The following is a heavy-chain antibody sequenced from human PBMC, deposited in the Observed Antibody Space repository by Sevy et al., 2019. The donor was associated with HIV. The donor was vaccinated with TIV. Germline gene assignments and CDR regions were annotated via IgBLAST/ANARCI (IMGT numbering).Heavy chain of an antibody. CDR2: ISYDGSNK. CDR3: AKEYYYGSGSYYSFAFDI. CDR1: GFTFSSYG. Sequence: GGSLRLSCAASGFTFSSYGMHWVRQAPGKGLEWVAVISYDGSNKYYADSVKGRFTISRDNSKNTLYLQMNSLRVEDTAVYYCAKEYYYGSGSYYSFAFDIWGQGTMVTVSS. V-gene: IGHV3-30*18. J-gene: IGHJ3*02. D-gene: IGHD3-10*01.